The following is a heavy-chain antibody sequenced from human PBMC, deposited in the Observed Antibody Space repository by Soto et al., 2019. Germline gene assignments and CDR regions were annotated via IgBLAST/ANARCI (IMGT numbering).Heavy chain of an antibody. V-gene: IGHV4-59*01. CDR3: ARDSGRFYDFWSGYYPSHYYYYYMDV. CDR1: GGSISSYY. Sequence: PETLSLTCTVSGGSISSYYWSWIRQPPGKGLEWIGYIYYSGSTNYIPSLKSRVIISLDTSKNHFSLKLSSVTAADTAVYYCARDSGRFYDFWSGYYPSHYYYYYMDVWGKGTTVTVSS. CDR2: IYYSGST. J-gene: IGHJ6*03. D-gene: IGHD3-3*01.